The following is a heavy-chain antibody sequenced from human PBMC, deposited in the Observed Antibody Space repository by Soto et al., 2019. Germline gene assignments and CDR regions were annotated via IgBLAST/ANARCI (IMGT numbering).Heavy chain of an antibody. D-gene: IGHD2-15*01. V-gene: IGHV1-69*10. Sequence: SVKVSCKASGGTFSSYSISWVRQAPGQGLEWMGGIIPIFGIANYAQKFQGRVTITADKSTSTAYMELSSLRSEDTAVYYCASASLGCSGGSCYVGYYYYYMDVWGKGTTVTVSS. CDR1: GGTFSSYS. CDR2: IIPIFGIA. J-gene: IGHJ6*03. CDR3: ASASLGCSGGSCYVGYYYYYMDV.